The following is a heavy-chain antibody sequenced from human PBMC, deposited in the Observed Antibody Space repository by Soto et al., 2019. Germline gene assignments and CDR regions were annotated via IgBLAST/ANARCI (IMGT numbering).Heavy chain of an antibody. J-gene: IGHJ4*02. CDR3: ARDGYYYGSFDY. Sequence: SETLSLTCGVYGGSFNDYFWSWIRQSPGKGLEWIGEINHRGRTSYNPSLKSRVTISVDTSKRQFSLKLNSVTAADTAVYYCARDGYYYGSFDYWEGTLVTVSS. D-gene: IGHD5-18*01. CDR1: GGSFNDYF. CDR2: INHRGRT. V-gene: IGHV4-34*01.